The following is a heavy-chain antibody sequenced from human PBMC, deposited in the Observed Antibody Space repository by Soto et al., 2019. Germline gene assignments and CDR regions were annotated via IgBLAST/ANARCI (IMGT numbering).Heavy chain of an antibody. J-gene: IGHJ6*02. CDR3: ARSTHCTNGVCLDYGMDV. CDR1: GYSFTSYW. Sequence: RKISCKGSGYSFTSYWISWVRQMPGKGLEWMGRIDPSDSYTNYSPSFQGHVTISADKSISTAYLQWSSLKASDTAMYYCARSTHCTNGVCLDYGMDVWGQGTTVTVSS. D-gene: IGHD2-8*01. CDR2: IDPSDSYT. V-gene: IGHV5-10-1*01.